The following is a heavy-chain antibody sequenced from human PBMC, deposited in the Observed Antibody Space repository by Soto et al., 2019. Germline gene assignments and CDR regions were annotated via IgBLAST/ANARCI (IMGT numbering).Heavy chain of an antibody. J-gene: IGHJ4*02. CDR3: ARSIVVVTAIDY. CDR1: GYTFTSYA. CDR2: INAGNGNT. D-gene: IGHD2-21*02. Sequence: ASVKVSCKASGYTFTSYAMHWVRQAPGQRREWMGWINAGNGNTKYSQKFQGRVTITRDTSASTAYMELSSLRSEDTAVYYCARSIVVVTAIDYWGQGTLVTVYS. V-gene: IGHV1-3*01.